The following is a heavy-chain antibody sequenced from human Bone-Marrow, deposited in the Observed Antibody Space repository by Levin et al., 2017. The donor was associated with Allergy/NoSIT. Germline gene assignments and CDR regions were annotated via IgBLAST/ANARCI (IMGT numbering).Heavy chain of an antibody. J-gene: IGHJ6*02. CDR1: GGTFSSYA. Sequence: SVKVSCKASGGTFSSYAISWVRQAPGQGLEWMGGIIPIFGTANYAQKFQGRVTITADESTSTAYMELSSLRSEDTAVYYCARQTSSIAARGGSRYYYYYGMDGWGQGTTVTVSS. CDR3: ARQTSSIAARGGSRYYYYYGMDG. D-gene: IGHD6-6*01. CDR2: IIPIFGTA. V-gene: IGHV1-69*13.